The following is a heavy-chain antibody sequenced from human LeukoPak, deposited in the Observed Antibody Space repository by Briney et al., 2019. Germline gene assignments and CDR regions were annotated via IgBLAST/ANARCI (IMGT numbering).Heavy chain of an antibody. D-gene: IGHD6-25*01. CDR3: ARGRPGDYFDY. Sequence: ASVKVSCKASGYTFTGYFMPWVRQAPGQGLEWMGWINPNSGGTSYLQNFQGRVTMTRDTSISTAYMDLSRLRSGDTAVYYCARGRPGDYFDYWGQGTLVSVSS. CDR2: INPNSGGT. J-gene: IGHJ4*02. CDR1: GYTFTGYF. V-gene: IGHV1-2*02.